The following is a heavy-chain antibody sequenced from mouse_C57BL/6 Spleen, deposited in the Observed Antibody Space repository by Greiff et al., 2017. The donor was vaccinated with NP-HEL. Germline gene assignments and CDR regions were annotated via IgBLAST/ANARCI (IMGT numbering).Heavy chain of an antibody. V-gene: IGHV3-6*01. CDR1: GYSITSGYY. CDR3: ASPHYYGSSYGYFDV. Sequence: EVKLQESGPGLVKPSQSLSLTCSVTGYSITSGYYWNWIRQFPGNKLEWMGYISYDGSNNYNPSLKNRISITRDTSKNQFFLKLNSVTTEDTATYYCASPHYYGSSYGYFDVWGKGTTVTVSS. CDR2: ISYDGSN. D-gene: IGHD1-1*01. J-gene: IGHJ1*03.